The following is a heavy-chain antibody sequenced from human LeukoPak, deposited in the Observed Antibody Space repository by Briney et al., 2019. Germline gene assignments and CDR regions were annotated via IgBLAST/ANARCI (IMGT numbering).Heavy chain of an antibody. CDR1: GYSISSGFY. J-gene: IGHJ6*04. CDR2: IYHRGST. V-gene: IGHV4-38-2*02. CDR3: ARAPKTVTMVRGVIISAVDV. Sequence: SETLSLTCTVSGYSISSGFYWGWIRQPPGKGLEWIGSIYHRGSTYYNPSLKSRVTISVDTSKNQFSLKLSSVTAADTAVYYCARAPKTVTMVRGVIISAVDVWGKGTTVTVSS. D-gene: IGHD3-10*01.